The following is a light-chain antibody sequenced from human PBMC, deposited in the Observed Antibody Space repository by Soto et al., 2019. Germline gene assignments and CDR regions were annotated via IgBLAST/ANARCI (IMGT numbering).Light chain of an antibody. CDR3: QHCNNRPT. J-gene: IGKJ1*01. CDR1: QSVSTN. Sequence: EIVMTQSPVTLSVSPGERATLSCRASQSVSTNLAWYQQKPGQAPRVLIYGASTRTTNTADRTSSSWSGIDIIRTISSEQYEDSAQYYGQHCNNRPTFGQGTKV. V-gene: IGKV3-15*01. CDR2: GAS.